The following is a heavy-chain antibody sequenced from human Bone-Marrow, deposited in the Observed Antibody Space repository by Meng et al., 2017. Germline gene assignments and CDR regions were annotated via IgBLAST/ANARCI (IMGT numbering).Heavy chain of an antibody. CDR2: INPNSGGT. CDR1: GYTFTGYY. Sequence: GPLVQSGGEGKKPGASVKVSCKASGYTFTGYYMHWVRHAPGQGLEWMGRINPNSGGTNYAQKFQGRVTMTRDTSISTAYMELSRLRSDDTAVYYCARAVLTKLNFDYWGQGTLVTVSS. J-gene: IGHJ4*02. D-gene: IGHD3-9*01. V-gene: IGHV1-2*06. CDR3: ARAVLTKLNFDY.